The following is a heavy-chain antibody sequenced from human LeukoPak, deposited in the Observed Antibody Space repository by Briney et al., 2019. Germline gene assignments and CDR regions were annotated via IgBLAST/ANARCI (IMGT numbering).Heavy chain of an antibody. CDR2: IHYVGGT. D-gene: IGHD3-16*01. J-gene: IGHJ5*01. Sequence: SETLSLTCTVSGGSISSYYWSWIRQPPGKGLEWIGYIHYVGGTNYNPSLKSRVTMSVDTSKNQFSLKLSSVTAADTAVYNCARVGGSAYPSTGFDFWGQGTLVTVSS. CDR3: ARVGGSAYPSTGFDF. CDR1: GGSISSYY. V-gene: IGHV4-59*08.